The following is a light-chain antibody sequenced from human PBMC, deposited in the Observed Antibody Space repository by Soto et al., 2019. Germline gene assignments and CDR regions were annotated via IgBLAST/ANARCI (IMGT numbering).Light chain of an antibody. CDR3: QTWGTGIQV. CDR1: SGHTTYA. CDR2: LNSDGSH. Sequence: QLVLTQSPSASASLGASVKLTCTLTSGHTTYAIAWHQHQSERGPRYLMRLNSDGSHTKGDGIPDRFSGSSSGAERYLTISSLQSDDEADYYCQTWGTGIQVFGGGTKVTVL. J-gene: IGLJ2*01. V-gene: IGLV4-69*01.